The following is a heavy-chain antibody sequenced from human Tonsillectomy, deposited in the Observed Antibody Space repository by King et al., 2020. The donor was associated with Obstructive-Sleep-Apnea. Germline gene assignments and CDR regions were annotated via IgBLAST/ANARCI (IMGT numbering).Heavy chain of an antibody. V-gene: IGHV3-30*18. D-gene: IGHD1-26*01. Sequence: VQLVESGGGVVQPWRSLRLSCAASGFTFSSYGMHWVRQAPGQGLEGVAVISYDGSNKYYADSVKGRFTISSDNSKNTLYLQMNSLRAEDTAVYYCAKDVYSGSYIYYYYGMDVWGQGTTVTVSS. CDR1: GFTFSSYG. J-gene: IGHJ6*02. CDR3: AKDVYSGSYIYYYYGMDV. CDR2: ISYDGSNK.